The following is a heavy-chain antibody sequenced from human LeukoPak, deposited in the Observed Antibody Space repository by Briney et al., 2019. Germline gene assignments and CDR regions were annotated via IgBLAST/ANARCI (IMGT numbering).Heavy chain of an antibody. D-gene: IGHD4-17*01. J-gene: IGHJ2*01. V-gene: IGHV4-34*01. CDR3: ARGKVTRDWYFDL. CDR2: INHSGNT. CDR1: GGSFSDFH. Sequence: SETLSLTRTVYGGSFSDFHWSWIRLPPGKGLEWIGEINHSGNTSYNPSLKSRVTISIDTSKNQFSLKLSSVTAADTAVYYCARGKVTRDWYFDLWGRGTLVTVSS.